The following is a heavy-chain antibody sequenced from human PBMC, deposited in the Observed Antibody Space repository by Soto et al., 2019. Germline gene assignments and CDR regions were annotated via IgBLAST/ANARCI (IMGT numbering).Heavy chain of an antibody. CDR1: GFTFSSYA. J-gene: IGHJ6*02. CDR2: ISYDGSNK. D-gene: IGHD3-10*01. V-gene: IGHV3-30-3*01. CDR3: ARDRDVVVLWFGEFLNYGMYV. Sequence: GESLKISCAASGFTFSSYAMHWVRQAPGKGLEWVAVISYDGSNKYYADSVKGRFTISRDNSKNTLYLQMNSLRAEDTAVYYCARDRDVVVLWFGEFLNYGMYVWGQGTTVTVSS.